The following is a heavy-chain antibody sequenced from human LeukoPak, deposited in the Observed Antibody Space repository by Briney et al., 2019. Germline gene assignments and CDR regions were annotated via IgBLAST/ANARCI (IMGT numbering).Heavy chain of an antibody. V-gene: IGHV4-39*07. CDR2: IYYSGST. CDR1: GGSISSSSYY. D-gene: IGHD2-21*02. Sequence: SETLSLTCTVSGGSISSSSYYWGWLRQPPGKGLEWIGSIYYSGSTYYNPSLKSRVTISVDTSKNQFSLKLSSVTAADTAVYYCARTVVVTATIDYWGQGTLVTVSS. CDR3: ARTVVVTATIDY. J-gene: IGHJ4*02.